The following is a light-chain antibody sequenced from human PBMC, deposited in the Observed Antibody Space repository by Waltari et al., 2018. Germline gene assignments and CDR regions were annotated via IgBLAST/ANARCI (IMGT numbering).Light chain of an antibody. J-gene: IGLJ2*01. CDR1: SSDVGGHNY. CDR2: DVT. Sequence: QSALTQPRSVSGSPGQSVTIPCTGTSSDVGGHNYVSWYQQHPGKAPKLIIYDVTKRPSGVPDRFSGSKSGNTASLTISGLQAEDEADYYCCSYGGSYSFVVFGGGTKLTVL. V-gene: IGLV2-11*01. CDR3: CSYGGSYSFVV.